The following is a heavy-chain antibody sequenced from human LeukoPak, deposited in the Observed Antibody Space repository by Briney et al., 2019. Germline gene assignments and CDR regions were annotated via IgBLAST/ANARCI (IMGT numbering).Heavy chain of an antibody. D-gene: IGHD4/OR15-4a*01. J-gene: IGHJ4*02. CDR2: IYSDNT. CDR1: AFTFRRYA. Sequence: PGGSLRLSCVASAFTFRRYAMSWVRQAPGKGLEWVSFIYSDNTHYSDSVKGRFTISRDNSKNTLYLQMNSLRAEDTAVYYCARRAGAYSHPYDYWGQGTLVTVSS. CDR3: ARRAGAYSHPYDY. V-gene: IGHV3-53*01.